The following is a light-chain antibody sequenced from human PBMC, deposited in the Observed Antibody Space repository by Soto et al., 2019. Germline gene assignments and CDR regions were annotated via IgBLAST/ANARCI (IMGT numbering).Light chain of an antibody. CDR2: DVS. J-gene: IGLJ1*01. CDR1: SSDVGGYNY. Sequence: LTQPASVSGSPGQSITISCTGTSSDVGGYNYVSWYQQHPGKAPKVMIHDVSNRPSGVSNRFSGSKSGNTASLTISGLQAEDEADYYCSSYTSSSTLYVFGTGTKVTVL. CDR3: SSYTSSSTLYV. V-gene: IGLV2-14*01.